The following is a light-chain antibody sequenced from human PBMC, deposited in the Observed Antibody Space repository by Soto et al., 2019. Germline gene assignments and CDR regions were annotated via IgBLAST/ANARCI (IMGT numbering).Light chain of an antibody. V-gene: IGKV2-28*01. CDR1: QSLLHNNGYNS. CDR3: MQALQTPIT. J-gene: IGKJ5*01. CDR2: LGS. Sequence: DIVMTQSPLSLPVTLGEPASISCRSSQSLLHNNGYNSLDWFLQKPGQSPQLLIYLGSNRASGVPDRFSGSGSGTDFTLKISRVEAEDVGVYYCMQALQTPITFGQGTRLEIK.